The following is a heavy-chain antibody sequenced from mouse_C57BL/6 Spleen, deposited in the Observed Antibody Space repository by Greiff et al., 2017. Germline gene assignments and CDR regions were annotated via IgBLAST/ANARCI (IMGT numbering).Heavy chain of an antibody. CDR3: AISTTVVATDYFDY. CDR1: GYTFTSYG. CDR2: IYPRSGNT. J-gene: IGHJ2*01. V-gene: IGHV1-81*01. D-gene: IGHD1-1*01. Sequence: VQLQQSGAELARPGASVKLSCKASGYTFTSYGISWVKQRTGQGLEWIGEIYPRSGNTYYNEKFKGKATLTADKSSSTAYMELRSLTSEDSAVYFCAISTTVVATDYFDYWGQGTTLTVSS.